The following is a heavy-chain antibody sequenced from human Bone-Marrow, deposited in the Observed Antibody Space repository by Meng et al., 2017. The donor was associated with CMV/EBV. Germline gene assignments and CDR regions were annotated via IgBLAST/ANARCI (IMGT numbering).Heavy chain of an antibody. J-gene: IGHJ4*02. V-gene: IGHV3-21*01. D-gene: IGHD3-9*01. CDR2: ISSSSSYI. CDR1: GFTFSSYS. Sequence: GESLKISCAASGFTFSSYSMNWVRQAPGKGLEWVSSISSSSSYIYYADSVKGRFTISRDNAKNSLYLQMNSLRAEDTAVYYCTTIHYFRSKEYWGQGTLVTVSS. CDR3: TTIHYFRSKEY.